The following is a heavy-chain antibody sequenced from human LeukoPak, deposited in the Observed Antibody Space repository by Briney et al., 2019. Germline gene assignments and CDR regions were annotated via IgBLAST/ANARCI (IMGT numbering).Heavy chain of an antibody. Sequence: PGGSLRLSCAASGFTFSSYSMNWVRQAPGKGLEWVSSISSSSSYIYYADSVKGRFTISRDNAKNSLYLQMNSLRAEDTAVYYCARGRLLWFGELLSPFDYWGQGTLVTVSS. CDR1: GFTFSSYS. D-gene: IGHD3-10*01. CDR3: ARGRLLWFGELLSPFDY. V-gene: IGHV3-21*01. CDR2: ISSSSSYI. J-gene: IGHJ4*02.